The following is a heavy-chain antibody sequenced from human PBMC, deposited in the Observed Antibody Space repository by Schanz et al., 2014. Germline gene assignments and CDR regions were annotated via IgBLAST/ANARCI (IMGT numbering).Heavy chain of an antibody. J-gene: IGHJ6*02. Sequence: QVQLVDSGGGLVKPGGSLRLSCAASGFTFSDYYMTWIRQAPGKGLEWVAVISYHGSERYYADSVKGRFTISRDNSKNPLYLQMNSLRTEDTAVYYCTKDTIGYQKPIDVWGQGTTVTVSS. V-gene: IGHV3-30*18. D-gene: IGHD2-8*01. CDR3: TKDTIGYQKPIDV. CDR2: ISYHGSER. CDR1: GFTFSDYY.